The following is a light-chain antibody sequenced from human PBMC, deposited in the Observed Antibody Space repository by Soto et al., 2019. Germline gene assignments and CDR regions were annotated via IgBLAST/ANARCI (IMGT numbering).Light chain of an antibody. CDR3: QQYNDWLPT. CDR2: GAS. CDR1: QSIRSN. J-gene: IGKJ4*01. Sequence: EIVMTQSPATLSVSPGEGVTLSCRASQSIRSNLAWYQQKRGQTPRLLIYGASTRATGIPARFSGSGSGTDFTLAISSLQSEDFAVYYGQQYNDWLPTFGGGTKVEIK. V-gene: IGKV3-15*01.